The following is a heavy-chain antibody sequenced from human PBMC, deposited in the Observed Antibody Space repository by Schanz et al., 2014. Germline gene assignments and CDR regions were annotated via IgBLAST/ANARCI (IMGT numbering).Heavy chain of an antibody. D-gene: IGHD6-13*01. Sequence: QVLQVQSGSELKKPGTSVKVSCKASGYTFSNDDINWVRQAIGQGPEWMGWISPYTGNTHYFDKMEGRVTMTRDTSTSTVYMELSSLRSEDTAVYYCARDGVDAAAGGNYWGQGTLVTVSS. CDR2: ISPYTGNT. V-gene: IGHV1-8*01. J-gene: IGHJ4*02. CDR1: GYTFSNDD. CDR3: ARDGVDAAAGGNY.